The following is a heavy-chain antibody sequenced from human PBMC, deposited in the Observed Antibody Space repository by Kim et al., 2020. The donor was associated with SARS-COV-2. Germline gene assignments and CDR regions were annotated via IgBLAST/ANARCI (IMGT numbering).Heavy chain of an antibody. D-gene: IGHD6-13*01. V-gene: IGHV3-15*01. Sequence: GGSLRLSCAASGFTFSNAWMSWVRQAPGKGLEWVGRIKSKTDGGTTDYAAPVKGRFTISRDDSKNTLYLQMNSLKTEDTAVYYCTTNSWYRRTTRGRGMDVWGQGTTVTVSS. CDR1: GFTFSNAW. CDR2: IKSKTDGGTT. J-gene: IGHJ6*02. CDR3: TTNSWYRRTTRGRGMDV.